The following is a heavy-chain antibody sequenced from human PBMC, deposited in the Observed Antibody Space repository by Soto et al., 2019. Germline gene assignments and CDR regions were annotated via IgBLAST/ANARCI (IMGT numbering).Heavy chain of an antibody. D-gene: IGHD3-16*01. Sequence: GGSLRLSCAASGFTFSNYNMNWFRQAPGKGLEWVSSISNSSTYIYYADSVKGRFTISRDNAKNSLFLQMNSLRGEDSAVYYCARDREGVGAGLFWGQGTMVTVSS. CDR3: ARDREGVGAGLF. CDR1: GFTFSNYN. J-gene: IGHJ3*01. V-gene: IGHV3-21*01. CDR2: ISNSSTYI.